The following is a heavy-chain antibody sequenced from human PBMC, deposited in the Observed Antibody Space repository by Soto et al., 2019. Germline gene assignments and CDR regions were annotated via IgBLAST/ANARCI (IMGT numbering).Heavy chain of an antibody. CDR3: TTDAGDYEDY. CDR1: GLSFSNAW. Sequence: GGSLRLSCAASGLSFSNAWMRWVRQAPGKGLEWVGRIKSQKDGRTTDYAAPVKGRFTISRDDSKNTLYLQLDSLRNEDTAMYYCTTDAGDYEDYWGQGTQVTVSS. J-gene: IGHJ4*02. D-gene: IGHD4-17*01. V-gene: IGHV3-15*01. CDR2: IKSQKDGRTT.